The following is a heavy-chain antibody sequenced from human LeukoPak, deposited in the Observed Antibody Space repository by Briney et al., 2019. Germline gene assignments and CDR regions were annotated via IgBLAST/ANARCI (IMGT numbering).Heavy chain of an antibody. V-gene: IGHV3-23*01. Sequence: GGSLRLSCAASRFTFSSYAMSWVRQAPGKGLEWVSGISGSGGSTYYADSVKGRFTISRDNSKTPLYLQMNSLRAEDTAVYYCAKGYCRGISCYSDYWGQGTLVTVSS. J-gene: IGHJ4*02. CDR1: RFTFSSYA. CDR2: ISGSGGST. D-gene: IGHD2-2*02. CDR3: AKGYCRGISCYSDY.